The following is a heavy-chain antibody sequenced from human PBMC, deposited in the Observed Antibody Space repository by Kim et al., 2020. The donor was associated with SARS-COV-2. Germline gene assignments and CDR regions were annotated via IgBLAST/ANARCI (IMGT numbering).Heavy chain of an antibody. CDR3: ARGGGWQQLHPDWFDP. CDR2: IYYSGST. Sequence: SETLSLTCTVSGGSISSYYWSWIRQPPGKGLEWIGYIYYSGSTNYNPSLKSRVTISVDTSKNQFSLKLSSVTAADTAVYYCARGGGWQQLHPDWFDPWGQGTLVTVSS. V-gene: IGHV4-59*13. D-gene: IGHD6-13*01. CDR1: GGSISSYY. J-gene: IGHJ5*02.